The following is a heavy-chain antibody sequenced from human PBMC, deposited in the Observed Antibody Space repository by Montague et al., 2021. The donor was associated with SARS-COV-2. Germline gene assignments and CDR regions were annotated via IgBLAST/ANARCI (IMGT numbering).Heavy chain of an antibody. J-gene: IGHJ3*02. CDR2: FYTSGST. Sequence: SETLSLTCTVSGDSITSYYWSWIRQPAGKGLEWIGFFYTSGSTNYNPSLKSRVTMSLDTSKNQFSLKLRSVTAADTAVYYCARGTFGMGAFDIWGHGTMVTVSS. V-gene: IGHV4-4*07. D-gene: IGHD2/OR15-2a*01. CDR1: GDSITSYY. CDR3: ARGTFGMGAFDI.